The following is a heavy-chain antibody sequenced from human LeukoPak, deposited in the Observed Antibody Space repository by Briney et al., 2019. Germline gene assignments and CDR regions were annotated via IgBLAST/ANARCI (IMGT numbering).Heavy chain of an antibody. J-gene: IGHJ2*01. V-gene: IGHV3-11*05. CDR2: ISSTGTYT. D-gene: IGHD6-25*01. CDR3: ARGDAGYSSVSARRFDV. CDR1: GFTFGDYA. Sequence: GGSLRLSCTASGFTFGDYAMSWVRQAPGKGLEWVSYISSTGTYTNYADSVRGRFTISRDDAKNSLYLQLNSLRAEDTAVYYCARGDAGYSSVSARRFDVWGRGTLVTVSS.